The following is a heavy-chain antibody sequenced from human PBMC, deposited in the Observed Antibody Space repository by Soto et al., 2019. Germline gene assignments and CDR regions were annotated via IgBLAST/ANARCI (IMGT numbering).Heavy chain of an antibody. CDR2: ISAYSGHT. Sequence: QVQLVQSGAEVKRPGASVKVSCKASGYTFTGYAFSWVRQAHGQGIEWMGWISAYSGHTCYSQKFQDSATMTTDTPTTPTYLEVRSLGSDDTAVYYCERCSSENRADGLSLKYWGQGTLVTVS. J-gene: IGHJ1*01. D-gene: IGHD1-26*01. CDR1: GYTFTGYA. V-gene: IGHV1-18*01. CDR3: ERCSSENRADGLSLKY.